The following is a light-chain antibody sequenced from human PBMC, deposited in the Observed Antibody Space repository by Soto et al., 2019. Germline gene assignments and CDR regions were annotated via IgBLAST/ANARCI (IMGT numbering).Light chain of an antibody. CDR2: DVT. J-gene: IGLJ1*01. Sequence: QSALTQPASVSGSPGQSITISCTGTSSDVGFHNYVSWYRQDPGKVPKLMIYDVTNRPSGVSNRFSGSKSGNTASLTISGLQTGDEADYYCGSFTSRNTLVFGTGTKLTVL. CDR3: GSFTSRNTLV. V-gene: IGLV2-14*03. CDR1: SSDVGFHNY.